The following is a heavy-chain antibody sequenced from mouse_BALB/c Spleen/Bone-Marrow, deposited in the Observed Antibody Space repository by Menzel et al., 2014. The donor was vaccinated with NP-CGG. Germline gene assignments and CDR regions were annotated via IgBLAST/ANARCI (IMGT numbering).Heavy chain of an antibody. CDR3: ARNWYYFDY. J-gene: IGHJ2*01. CDR1: GFTFSNFG. D-gene: IGHD4-1*01. Sequence: EVQPVESGGGIVQSGGSRKLSCAASGFTFSNFGIHWLRQAPEKGLEWAAYISSGSTSIYYADTVKGRFTVSRDNPKNTLFLQMASLRSEDSAVYYCARNWYYFDYWGQGTALTVSS. CDR2: ISSGSTSI. V-gene: IGHV5-17*02.